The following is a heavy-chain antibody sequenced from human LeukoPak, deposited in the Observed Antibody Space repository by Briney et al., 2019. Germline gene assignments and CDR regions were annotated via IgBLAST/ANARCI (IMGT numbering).Heavy chain of an antibody. CDR3: AKDRYCSGGSCYYDAFDI. Sequence: GGSLRLSCAASGFTFSSYGMHWVRQAPGKGLEWVAVIWYDGGNKYYADSVKGRFTISRDNSKNTLYLQMNSLRAEDTAMYYCAKDRYCSGGSCYYDAFDIWGQGTMVTVSS. CDR1: GFTFSSYG. V-gene: IGHV3-30*02. J-gene: IGHJ3*02. CDR2: IWYDGGNK. D-gene: IGHD2-15*01.